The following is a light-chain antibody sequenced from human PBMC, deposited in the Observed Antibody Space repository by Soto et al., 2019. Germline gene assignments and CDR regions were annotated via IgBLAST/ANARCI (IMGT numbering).Light chain of an antibody. CDR3: QQYNNWYT. J-gene: IGKJ2*01. Sequence: EIVMTQSPATLSVSPGERATLSCRASQSVSSNLAWYQQKPGQAPRLLLYGASTRATGIPARFSGSGSGTEFTLTICSLQSEDFAVYYCQQYNNWYTFGQGTKLEIK. CDR2: GAS. CDR1: QSVSSN. V-gene: IGKV3-15*01.